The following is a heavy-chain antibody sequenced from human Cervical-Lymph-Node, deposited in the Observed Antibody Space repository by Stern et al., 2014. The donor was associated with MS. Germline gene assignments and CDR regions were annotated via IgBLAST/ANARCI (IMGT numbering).Heavy chain of an antibody. CDR1: GYTFTDYA. CDR2: INTNTGTP. CDR3: ARDYASLDWRGQYYFDY. D-gene: IGHD2-21*01. J-gene: IGHJ4*02. Sequence: QLVQSGSELKKPGASVKVSCMTSGYTFTDYALNWVRQAPGQGLEWMGWINTNTGTPTYAQGFTGRFVFSLDTSRNTAYLQISSLKAEDTALYFCARDYASLDWRGQYYFDYWGQGTLVTVSS. V-gene: IGHV7-4-1*02.